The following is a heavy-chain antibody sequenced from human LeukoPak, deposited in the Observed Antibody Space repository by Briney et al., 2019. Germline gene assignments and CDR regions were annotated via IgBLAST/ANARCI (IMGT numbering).Heavy chain of an antibody. CDR2: ISSSGGST. Sequence: GGSLRLSCAASGFTFSSYGMIWVRQAPGKGLEWVSGISSSGGSTYYADSVKGRFTISRDNSKNTLYLQMNSLRAEDTAVYSCAKDSGNYYDSSGYWTFDYWGQGTLVTVSS. D-gene: IGHD3-22*01. CDR3: AKDSGNYYDSSGYWTFDY. J-gene: IGHJ4*02. CDR1: GFTFSSYG. V-gene: IGHV3-23*01.